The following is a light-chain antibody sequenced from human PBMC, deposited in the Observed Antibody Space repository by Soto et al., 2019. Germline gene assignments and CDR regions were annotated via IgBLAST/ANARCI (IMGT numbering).Light chain of an antibody. CDR1: QSVGSS. V-gene: IGKV3-11*01. CDR2: DAS. CDR3: QQRSNWIT. J-gene: IGKJ5*01. Sequence: EIVLTQSPGTLSLFPGEGATLSCRSSQSVGSSLAWYQHKPGQAPRLLLYDASNRATGIPARFSGSGSGTDFTLTISSLEPEDFAVYYCQQRSNWITFGQGTRLEIE.